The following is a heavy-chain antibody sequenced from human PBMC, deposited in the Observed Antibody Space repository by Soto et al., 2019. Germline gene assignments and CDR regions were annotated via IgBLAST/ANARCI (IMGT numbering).Heavy chain of an antibody. CDR2: IIHICGKA. CDR1: GGTFSSYA. CDR3: ARAEIRPSYYSYVMDV. V-gene: IGHV1-69*12. Sequence: QVQLVQSGAEVKKPGSSVKVSCKASGGTFSSYAISWVRQAPGQGLEWVGGIIHICGKANYAQKLQGRVTITADESTSTAYMELSSRSAEDTAVYYCARAEIRPSYYSYVMDVWGQGTTVTVSS. J-gene: IGHJ6*02.